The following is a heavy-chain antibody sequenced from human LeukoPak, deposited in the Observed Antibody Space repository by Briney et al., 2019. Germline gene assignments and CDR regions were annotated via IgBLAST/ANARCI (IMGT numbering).Heavy chain of an antibody. D-gene: IGHD3-9*01. CDR2: IYYSGTT. Sequence: SQTLSLTCIVSGGSISSEDYYWSWIRQPPGKGLEWIGYIYYSGTTYYNPSLESRVTISKDTSKNQFSLKLSSVTAADTAVYYCAGEHILTSYYVGAFDSWGQGTLVTVSS. CDR3: AGEHILTSYYVGAFDS. CDR1: GGSISSEDYY. J-gene: IGHJ4*02. V-gene: IGHV4-30-4*01.